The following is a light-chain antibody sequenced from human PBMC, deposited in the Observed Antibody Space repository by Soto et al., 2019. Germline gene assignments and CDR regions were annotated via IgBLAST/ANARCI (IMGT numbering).Light chain of an antibody. CDR3: QHFNSYPIT. CDR2: DAS. V-gene: IGKV1-5*01. J-gene: IGKJ5*01. CDR1: QSISSW. Sequence: DIQMTQSPSTLSASVGERVTITCRASQSISSWLAWYQQKPGKAPKLLIYDASSLESGVPSRFSGSGSGTEFTLTISSLQPEDFATYYCQHFNSYPITFGQGTRLEIK.